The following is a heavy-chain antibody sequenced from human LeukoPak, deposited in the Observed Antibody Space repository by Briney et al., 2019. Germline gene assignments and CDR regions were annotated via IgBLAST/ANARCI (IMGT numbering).Heavy chain of an antibody. Sequence: ASVKVSCKASGYTFTRYFIHWVRQAPGQGLEWMGIINPSGGSTNYAQRFQGRVTMTRDTSTSTVYMELSSLRSEDTAVYYCARGSYSNYDYWGQGTLVTVSA. V-gene: IGHV1-46*01. CDR2: INPSGGST. CDR3: ARGSYSNYDY. J-gene: IGHJ4*02. D-gene: IGHD4-11*01. CDR1: GYTFTRYF.